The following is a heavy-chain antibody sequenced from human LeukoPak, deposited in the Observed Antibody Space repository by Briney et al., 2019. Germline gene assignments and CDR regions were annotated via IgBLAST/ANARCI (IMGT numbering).Heavy chain of an antibody. CDR3: ATSSLQYSRAFDI. CDR2: IYYSGST. J-gene: IGHJ3*02. CDR1: GGSISSGGYH. Sequence: SETLSLTCTVSGGSISSGGYHWSWIRQHPGKGLEWIGYIYYSGSTYYNPSLKSRVTISVDTSKNQFSLKLSSVTAADTAVYYCATSSLQYSRAFDIWGQGTMVTVSS. D-gene: IGHD2-2*01. V-gene: IGHV4-31*03.